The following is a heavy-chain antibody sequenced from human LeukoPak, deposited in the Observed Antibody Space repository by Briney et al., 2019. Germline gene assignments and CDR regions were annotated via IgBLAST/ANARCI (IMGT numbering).Heavy chain of an antibody. Sequence: SETLSLTCSVSGASITTTNFWWTWIRQSPGRGLEWIGYIHDRGSDKYNPALESRGPLSVDTYKNQFSLKLNSVSAADTAVYYCARYGLVEFRNAFQYWGQGILVSVSS. CDR3: ARYGLVEFRNAFQY. CDR2: IHDRGSD. CDR1: GASITTTNFW. D-gene: IGHD6-6*01. J-gene: IGHJ1*01. V-gene: IGHV4-61*01.